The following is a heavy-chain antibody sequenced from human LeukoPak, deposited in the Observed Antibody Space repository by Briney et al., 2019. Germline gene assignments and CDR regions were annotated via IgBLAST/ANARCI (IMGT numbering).Heavy chain of an antibody. CDR3: VSCGTTTCIIRFDH. CDR1: GFTFSRYW. J-gene: IGHJ4*02. CDR2: IKEDGSVK. D-gene: IGHD2-2*01. V-gene: IGHV3-7*01. Sequence: GGSLRLSCAASGFTFSRYWMNWVRQAPGKGLERVASIKEDGSVKSYVDSVKGRFTISRDNAKNSLYLQMNSLRAEDTAIYYCVSCGTTTCIIRFDHWGQGTLVTVSS.